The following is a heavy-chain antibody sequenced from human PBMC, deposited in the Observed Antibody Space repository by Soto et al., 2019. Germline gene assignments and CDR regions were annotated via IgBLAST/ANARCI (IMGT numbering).Heavy chain of an antibody. D-gene: IGHD5-12*01. CDR2: IHHSGSI. CDR3: ARSSGYVPGGY. J-gene: IGHJ4*02. V-gene: IGHV4-38-2*01. Sequence: SETLSLTCAVSGYPISSGYYWGWIRQPPGKGLEWIGIIHHSGSIYYNPSLRSRVTISVDTSKNQFSLKMPSVTAADTAVYYCARSSGYVPGGYWGQGILVTVSS. CDR1: GYPISSGYY.